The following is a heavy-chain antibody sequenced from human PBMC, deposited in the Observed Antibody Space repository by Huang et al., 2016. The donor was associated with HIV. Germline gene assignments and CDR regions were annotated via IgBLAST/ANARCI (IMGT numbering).Heavy chain of an antibody. CDR2: IYCRGST. D-gene: IGHD3-10*01. J-gene: IGHJ4*02. V-gene: IGHV4-39*01. CDR1: GGSISSSSYY. CDR3: ARHERWAMVRGVPQWGFDY. Sequence: QLQLQESGPGLVKPSETLSLTCTVSGGSISSSSYYWGWIRQPPGKGLEWIGTIYCRGSTYYNPSLKGRVTISVETSKNQLSLKLSSVTAADTAVYYCARHERWAMVRGVPQWGFDYWGQGTLVTVSS.